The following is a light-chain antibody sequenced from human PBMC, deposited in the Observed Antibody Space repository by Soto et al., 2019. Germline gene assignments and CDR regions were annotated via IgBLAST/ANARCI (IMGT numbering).Light chain of an antibody. Sequence: EIVLTQSPGTLSLSPGERVTLSCRASQSVVTNSLAWYQQKPGQAPRLIIYGASNRATGIPDRFSGRGSGTDFTLTISRLEPEDCAVYYCHQYGGPRWTFGQGTKVEIK. CDR3: HQYGGPRWT. CDR1: QSVVTNS. V-gene: IGKV3-20*01. CDR2: GAS. J-gene: IGKJ1*01.